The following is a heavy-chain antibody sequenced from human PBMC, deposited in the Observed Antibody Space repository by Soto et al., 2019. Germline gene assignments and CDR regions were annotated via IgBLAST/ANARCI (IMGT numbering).Heavy chain of an antibody. CDR2: IWYDGNKK. Sequence: QVQLVESGGGVVQPGRSLRLSCAASGFTFSSYGMHWVRQAPGKGLEWVAVIWYDGNKKYYADSVKGQFTISRDNSRNTLFLQMNSLRAEDTAVYYCARIRSFYLDCWGRGTLVTVSS. V-gene: IGHV3-33*01. CDR1: GFTFSSYG. D-gene: IGHD1-26*01. J-gene: IGHJ4*02. CDR3: ARIRSFYLDC.